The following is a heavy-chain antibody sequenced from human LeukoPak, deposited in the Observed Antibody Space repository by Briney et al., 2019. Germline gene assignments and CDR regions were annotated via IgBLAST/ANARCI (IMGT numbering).Heavy chain of an antibody. V-gene: IGHV4-31*03. D-gene: IGHD3-22*01. Sequence: SETLSLTCTVSGGSISSRDYYWSWIRQPPGKGLEWIGYIYYTGSTYYNPSLKSRVSISVDTSKNQFSLNLSSVTAADTAIYYCARDAQYYYDDSGYYYLDYWGQGTLVTVSS. CDR1: GGSISSRDYY. CDR3: ARDAQYYYDDSGYYYLDY. J-gene: IGHJ4*02. CDR2: IYYTGST.